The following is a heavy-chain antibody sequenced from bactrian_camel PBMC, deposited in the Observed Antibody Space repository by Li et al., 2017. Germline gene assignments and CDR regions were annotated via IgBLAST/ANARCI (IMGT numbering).Heavy chain of an antibody. V-gene: IGHV3S40*01. D-gene: IGHD5*01. J-gene: IGHJ4*01. Sequence: VQLVESGGGLVQPGGSLRLSCAASGFTFSSYTMSWVRQVPGKGLEWVSEANYGNEKTNYADSVKGRFTIARDIATNTLYLQMSSLKPEDTAMYYCVAHTGWHSSAPYWGQGTQVTVS. CDR2: ANYGNEKT. CDR3: VAHTGWHSSAPY. CDR1: GFTFSSYT.